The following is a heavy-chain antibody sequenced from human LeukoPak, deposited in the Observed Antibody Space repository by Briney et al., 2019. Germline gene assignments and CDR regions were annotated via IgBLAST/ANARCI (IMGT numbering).Heavy chain of an antibody. CDR3: AGRLWRRDGYNLSAFDI. V-gene: IGHV4-59*01. CDR2: IYYSGST. D-gene: IGHD5-24*01. Sequence: PSETLSLTRTVSGGSLSSYHWNRIRQPPGKELEWIGYIYYSGSTNYNPSLKSRVTISGDTSKNQFSLKLSSVTAADTAVYYCAGRLWRRDGYNLSAFDIWGQGTMVTVSS. J-gene: IGHJ3*02. CDR1: GGSLSSYH.